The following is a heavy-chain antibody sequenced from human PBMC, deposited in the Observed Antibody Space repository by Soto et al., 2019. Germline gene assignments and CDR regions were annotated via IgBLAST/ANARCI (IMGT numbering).Heavy chain of an antibody. CDR3: ARLSGTKDGMDV. Sequence: GESLQISCKGSGYSFTSYWISCVRQMPGKGLEWIGRIDPSDSYTNYSPPFQGHVTISADKSISTAYLQWSSLKASDTAMYYCARLSGTKDGMDVWGQGTKVTVSS. D-gene: IGHD1-1*01. CDR2: IDPSDSYT. J-gene: IGHJ6*02. V-gene: IGHV5-10-1*01. CDR1: GYSFTSYW.